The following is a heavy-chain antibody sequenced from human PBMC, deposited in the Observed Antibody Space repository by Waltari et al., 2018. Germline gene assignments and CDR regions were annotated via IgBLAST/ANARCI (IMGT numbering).Heavy chain of an antibody. V-gene: IGHV4-39*01. Sequence: QLTLQESGPRLVRTSETLSLICRVPCVPITSNTHYWAWIRQSPGQGLGWIGTVSYIGTTYISPSLKSRVSVSRDTSKNQVSLVLGSVTAADMAVYYCATYIGASVGTAAFDVWGQGTMVTVSS. CDR2: VSYIGTT. CDR1: CVPITSNTHY. J-gene: IGHJ3*01. D-gene: IGHD5-12*01. CDR3: ATYIGASVGTAAFDV.